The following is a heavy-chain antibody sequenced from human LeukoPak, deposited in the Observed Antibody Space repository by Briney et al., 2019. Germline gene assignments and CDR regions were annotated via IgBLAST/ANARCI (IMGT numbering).Heavy chain of an antibody. CDR2: INHSGST. J-gene: IGHJ4*02. CDR1: GYSISSGYY. V-gene: IGHV4-38-2*01. D-gene: IGHD3-10*01. CDR3: ARTRYGSAHWGN. Sequence: SETLSLTCAVSGYSISSGYYWGWIRQPPGKGLEWIGEINHSGSTNYNPSLKSRVTISVDTSRNQFSLKLSSVTAADTAVYYCARTRYGSAHWGNWGQGTLVTVSS.